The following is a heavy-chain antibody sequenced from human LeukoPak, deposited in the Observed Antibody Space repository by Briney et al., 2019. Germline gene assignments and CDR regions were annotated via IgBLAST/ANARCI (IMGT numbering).Heavy chain of an antibody. Sequence: SQTLSLTCTVSGDSITSGGYYWTWIRQHPGKGLEWIGYIYHSGSTDYNPSLRSRVTMSVDTSKNQFSLKLSSVTAADTAVYYCARGNRGTRNRGGGWSRHYYYGMDVWGQGTTVTVPS. V-gene: IGHV4-31*03. CDR2: IYHSGST. J-gene: IGHJ6*02. D-gene: IGHD6-19*01. CDR1: GDSITSGGYY. CDR3: ARGNRGTRNRGGGWSRHYYYGMDV.